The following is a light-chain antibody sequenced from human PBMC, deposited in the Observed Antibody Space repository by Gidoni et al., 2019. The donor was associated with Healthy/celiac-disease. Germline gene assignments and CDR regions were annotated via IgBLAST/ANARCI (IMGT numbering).Light chain of an antibody. Sequence: ENVLTQSPGTLSLSPGERATLSCRASQSVSSSYLALYQPKPGQAPRLLIYGASSRATGIPDMFSGSGSGTDFTITISRLEPEYFAVYYCQQYGSSPLTFGGXTQVEIK. CDR2: GAS. J-gene: IGKJ4*01. CDR1: QSVSSSY. V-gene: IGKV3-20*01. CDR3: QQYGSSPLT.